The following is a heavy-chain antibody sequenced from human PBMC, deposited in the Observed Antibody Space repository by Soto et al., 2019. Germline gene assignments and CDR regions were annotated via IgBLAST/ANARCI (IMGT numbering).Heavy chain of an antibody. CDR3: ARTSSSSWYYYYGMDV. CDR2: IIPIFGTA. J-gene: IGHJ6*02. D-gene: IGHD6-6*01. V-gene: IGHV1-69*01. Sequence: QVQLVQSGAEVKKPGSSVKVSCKASGDTFSSYAISWVRQAPGQGLEWMGGIIPIFGTANYAQKFQGRVTITADESTSTAYMELSSLRSEDTAVYYCARTSSSSWYYYYGMDVWGQGTTVTVSS. CDR1: GDTFSSYA.